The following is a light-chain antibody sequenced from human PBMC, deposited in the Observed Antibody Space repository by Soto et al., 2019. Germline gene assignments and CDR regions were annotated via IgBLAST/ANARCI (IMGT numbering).Light chain of an antibody. CDR1: SSDVGGYNY. J-gene: IGLJ3*02. CDR3: NSYGGSNNGV. CDR2: EVT. V-gene: IGLV2-8*01. Sequence: QSVLTQPPSASGSPGQSVAISCTGTSSDVGGYNYVSWYQQHPGKAPKLMIYEVTKRPSGVPDRFSGSKSGNTASLTVSGLQAEDEADYYCNSYGGSNNGVFGGGTKLTVL.